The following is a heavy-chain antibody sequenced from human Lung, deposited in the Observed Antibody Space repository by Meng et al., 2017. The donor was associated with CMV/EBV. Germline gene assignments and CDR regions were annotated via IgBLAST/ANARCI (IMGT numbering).Heavy chain of an antibody. J-gene: IGHJ4*02. CDR3: ARGEVPAIIDY. CDR2: IYSGGST. CDR1: GFIVSTKY. Sequence: EVQLVESGGGLVQPGGSLRLSCEASGFIVSTKYMNWVRQAPGKGLEWVSVIYSGGSTYYTDSVKGRFTISRDNSKSTLYLQMNSLRTEDTAVYYCARGEVPAIIDYWGQGILVTVSS. V-gene: IGHV3-66*01. D-gene: IGHD2-2*01.